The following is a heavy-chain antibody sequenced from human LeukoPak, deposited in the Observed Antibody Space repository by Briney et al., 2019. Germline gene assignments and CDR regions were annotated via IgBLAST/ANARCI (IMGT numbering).Heavy chain of an antibody. D-gene: IGHD2-2*01. Sequence: PSETLSLTCAVYGGSFSGYYWSWIRQPPGKGLEWIGEINHSGSTNYNPSLKSRVTISVDTSKNQFSLKLSSVTAADTAVYCCARRTYCSSTSCYDFIDYYYYYMDVWGKGTTVTISS. J-gene: IGHJ6*03. V-gene: IGHV4-34*01. CDR1: GGSFSGYY. CDR2: INHSGST. CDR3: ARRTYCSSTSCYDFIDYYYYYMDV.